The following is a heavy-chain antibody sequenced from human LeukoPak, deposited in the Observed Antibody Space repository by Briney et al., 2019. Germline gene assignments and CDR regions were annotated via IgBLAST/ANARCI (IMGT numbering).Heavy chain of an antibody. CDR3: ARVRGYSSSWTDYYYYYMDV. V-gene: IGHV1-69*13. D-gene: IGHD6-13*01. CDR2: IIPIFGTA. CDR1: GGTFSSYA. Sequence: ASVKVSCKASGGTFSSYAISWVRQAPGQGLAWMGGIIPIFGTANYVQKFQGRVTITADESTSTAYMELSSLRSEDTAVYCCARVRGYSSSWTDYYYYYMDVWGKGTTVTVSS. J-gene: IGHJ6*03.